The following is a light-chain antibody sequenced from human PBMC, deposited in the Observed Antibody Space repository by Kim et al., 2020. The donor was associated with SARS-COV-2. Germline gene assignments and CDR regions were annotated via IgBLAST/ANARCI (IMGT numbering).Light chain of an antibody. V-gene: IGLV10-54*01. CDR3: SAWDSSLHAWV. J-gene: IGLJ3*02. Sequence: QAGLTQPPSVSKGLRQTATPTCTGDSNNVGYQGAAWLQQHQGHPPKVLSYRNNNRPSGISERLSASRSGNTASLTISGLQPEDEADYYCSAWDSSLHAWVFGGGTKLTVL. CDR1: SNNVGYQG. CDR2: RNN.